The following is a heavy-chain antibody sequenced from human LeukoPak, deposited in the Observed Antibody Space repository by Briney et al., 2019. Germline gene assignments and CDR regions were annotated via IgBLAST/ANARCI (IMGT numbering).Heavy chain of an antibody. Sequence: TGGSLRLSCAASGFFLSRYTMNWVRQAPGKGLEWVSIIYSDGTTYYADSVKGRFTISRDNSKNSLYLQMNSLRAEDTAVYYCARDPGYNYGFDYWGQGTLVTVSS. CDR1: GFFLSRYT. CDR3: ARDPGYNYGFDY. J-gene: IGHJ4*02. CDR2: IYSDGTT. D-gene: IGHD5-18*01. V-gene: IGHV3-66*01.